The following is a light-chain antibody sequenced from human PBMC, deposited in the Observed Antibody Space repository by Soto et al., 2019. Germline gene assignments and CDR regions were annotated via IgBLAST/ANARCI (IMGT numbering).Light chain of an antibody. Sequence: EIVLTQSPGTLSLSPGEGATLSCRASQSVSSNYLAWYQQKPGQAPRLLIYGASNRATGTPDRFSGSGSGTDFTLPITRLEPEDFAVYFCQQQGASPFTFGQGTKLKI. J-gene: IGKJ2*01. CDR1: QSVSSNY. CDR2: GAS. CDR3: QQQGASPFT. V-gene: IGKV3-20*01.